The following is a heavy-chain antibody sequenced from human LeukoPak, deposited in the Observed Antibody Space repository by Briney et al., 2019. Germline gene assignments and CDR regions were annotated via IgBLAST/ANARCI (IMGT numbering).Heavy chain of an antibody. Sequence: GASVKVSCKASGGTFSSYAISWVRQAPGQGLEWMGWISAYNGNTNYAQKLQGRVTMTTDTSTSTAYMDLRSLRSDDTAVYYCARGVRGVTFDYWGQGTLVTVSS. J-gene: IGHJ4*02. CDR3: ARGVRGVTFDY. V-gene: IGHV1-18*01. CDR1: GGTFSSYA. D-gene: IGHD3-10*01. CDR2: ISAYNGNT.